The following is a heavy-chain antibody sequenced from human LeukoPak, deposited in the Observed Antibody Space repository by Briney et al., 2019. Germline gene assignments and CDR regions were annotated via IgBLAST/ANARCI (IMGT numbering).Heavy chain of an antibody. CDR1: GGSISSHY. Sequence: SETLSLTCTVSGGSISSHYWNWTRQPPGKGLEWIGYISYTGSTNYNPSLQSRVTISADTSKNQFSLKLTSVTAADTAVYYCARAQVRGTNWFDPWGQGTLVTVSS. CDR2: ISYTGST. V-gene: IGHV4-59*08. J-gene: IGHJ5*02. CDR3: ARAQVRGTNWFDP. D-gene: IGHD3-10*01.